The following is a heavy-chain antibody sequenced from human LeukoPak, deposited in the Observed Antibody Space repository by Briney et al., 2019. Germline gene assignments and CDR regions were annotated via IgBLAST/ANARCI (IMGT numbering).Heavy chain of an antibody. CDR3: ARGDDDYGNLDV. CDR2: TYYSGTG. CDR1: GGSITSSGYSY. Sequence: SETLSLTCTVSGGSITSSGYSYWTWIRQHPGKGLEWIGFTYYSGTGHYHTSLESRVTISVDTSKNQFSLRLNSVTAADTAVYFCARGDDDYGNLDVWGQGTMVTVSS. D-gene: IGHD4-17*01. J-gene: IGHJ3*01. V-gene: IGHV4-31*03.